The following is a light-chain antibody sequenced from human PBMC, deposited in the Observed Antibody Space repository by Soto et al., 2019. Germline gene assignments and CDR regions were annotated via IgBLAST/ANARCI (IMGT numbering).Light chain of an antibody. J-gene: IGLJ1*01. CDR1: SSNIGSNT. Sequence: QSVLTQPPSASGTPGQRVTISCSGSSSNIGSNTVNWYQQLPGTAPKLLIFGSSNRPSGVPDRFSGSKSGTSASLAITGLRAEDEADYYCQSYDNSLSGNYVFGTGTKLTVL. CDR3: QSYDNSLSGNYV. CDR2: GSS. V-gene: IGLV1-44*01.